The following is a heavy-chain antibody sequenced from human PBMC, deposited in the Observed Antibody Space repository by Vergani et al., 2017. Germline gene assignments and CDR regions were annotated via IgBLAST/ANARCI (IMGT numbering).Heavy chain of an antibody. Sequence: QVQLQESGPGVVKPSQTLSLTCAVSGGSISSGDHCWTWIRQRPGKGLEWIGYIYYSGSTYYNPSLKSRVTISVDTSKNQFSLKLSSVTAADTAVYYCARDGTYCSSTSCSTGWFDPWGQGTLVTVSS. V-gene: IGHV4-31*11. J-gene: IGHJ5*02. CDR1: GGSISSGDHC. CDR3: ARDGTYCSSTSCSTGWFDP. CDR2: IYYSGST. D-gene: IGHD2-2*01.